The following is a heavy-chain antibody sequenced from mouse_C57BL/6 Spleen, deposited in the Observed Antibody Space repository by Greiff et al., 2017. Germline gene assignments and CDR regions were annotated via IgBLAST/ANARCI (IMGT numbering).Heavy chain of an antibody. J-gene: IGHJ1*03. Sequence: DVMLVESGGGLVKPGGSLKLSCAASGFTFSDYGMHWVRQAPEKGLEWVAYISSGSSTIYYADTVKGRFTISRDNAKNTLFLQMTSLRSEDTAMYYCARYGSSYEGYFDVWGTGTTVTVSS. CDR3: ARYGSSYEGYFDV. D-gene: IGHD1-1*01. V-gene: IGHV5-17*01. CDR1: GFTFSDYG. CDR2: ISSGSSTI.